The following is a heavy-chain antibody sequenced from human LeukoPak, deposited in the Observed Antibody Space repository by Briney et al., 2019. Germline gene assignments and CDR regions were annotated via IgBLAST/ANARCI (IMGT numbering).Heavy chain of an antibody. Sequence: SETLSLTCAVSGYSISSGYYWGWIRQPPGKGLEWIGSIYYSGSTYYNPSLKSRVTISVDTSKNQFSLKLSSVTAADTAVYYCARSIAAAGTLGWRFPTFVDYWGQGTLVTVSS. CDR3: ARSIAAAGTLGWRFPTFVDY. J-gene: IGHJ4*02. V-gene: IGHV4-38-2*01. D-gene: IGHD6-13*01. CDR2: IYYSGST. CDR1: GYSISSGYY.